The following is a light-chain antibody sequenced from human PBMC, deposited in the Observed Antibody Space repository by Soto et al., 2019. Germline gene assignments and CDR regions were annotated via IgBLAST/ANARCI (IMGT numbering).Light chain of an antibody. CDR1: QGIANY. CDR2: AAS. Sequence: DIQMTQSPSSLSASIGDRVTITCRASQGIANYLAWYQQKPGKVPKLLIYAASSLQSGVPSRFSGSGSGTDFTLNIRGLQPEDVATYYCQKYNGALWAFGQGTKVEVK. J-gene: IGKJ1*01. CDR3: QKYNGALWA. V-gene: IGKV1-27*01.